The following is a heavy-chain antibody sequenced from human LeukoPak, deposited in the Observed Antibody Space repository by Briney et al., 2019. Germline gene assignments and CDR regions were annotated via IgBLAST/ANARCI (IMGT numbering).Heavy chain of an antibody. V-gene: IGHV1-46*01. CDR1: GYTFTDHY. D-gene: IGHD3-9*01. CDR2: INPSGGST. CDR3: ARGYYDILTGYPAEYFQH. Sequence: ASVKVSCKASGYTFTDHYIHWVRQAPGQGLEWMGIINPSGGSTSYAQKFQGRVTMTRDTSTSTVYMELSSLRSEDTAVYYCARGYYDILTGYPAEYFQHWGQGTLVTVSS. J-gene: IGHJ1*01.